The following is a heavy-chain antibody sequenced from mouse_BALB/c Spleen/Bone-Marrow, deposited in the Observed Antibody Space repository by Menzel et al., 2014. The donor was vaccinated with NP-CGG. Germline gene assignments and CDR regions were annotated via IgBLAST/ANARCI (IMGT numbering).Heavy chain of an antibody. V-gene: IGHV1-7*01. CDR3: ARYDGYEAY. CDR2: INPSTGYT. Sequence: VQLQQSGAELAKPGASANMSCKASGHTFTSYWMHWVKQRPGQGLEWIGYINPSTGYTEYNQKFKDKATLTADKSSSTAYMQLSSLTSEDSAVYYCARYDGYEAYWGQGTLVTVSA. J-gene: IGHJ3*01. D-gene: IGHD2-3*01. CDR1: GHTFTSYW.